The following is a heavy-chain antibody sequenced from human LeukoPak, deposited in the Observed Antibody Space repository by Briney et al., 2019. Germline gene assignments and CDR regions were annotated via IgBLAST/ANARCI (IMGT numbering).Heavy chain of an antibody. CDR1: GFTFSDHY. CDR2: TRKKANSYST. V-gene: IGHV3-72*01. D-gene: IGHD4-17*01. Sequence: GGSLRLSCAASGFTFSDHYMDWVRQAPGKGLEWVGRTRKKANSYSTEYAASVKGRFTISRDDSKNSLYLQMNSLQTEDTAVYYCARVVIPGNGDYVLDYWGQGTLVTVSS. CDR3: ARVVIPGNGDYVLDY. J-gene: IGHJ4*02.